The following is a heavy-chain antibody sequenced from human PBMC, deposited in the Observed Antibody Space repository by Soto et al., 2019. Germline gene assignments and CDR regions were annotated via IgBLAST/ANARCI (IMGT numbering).Heavy chain of an antibody. D-gene: IGHD3-22*01. CDR1: GGSISSYY. Sequence: SETLSLTCTVSGGSISSYYWSWIRQPPGKGLEWIGYIYYSGSTNYNPSLKSRVTISVNTSKNQFSLKLSSVTAADTAVYYCARAAEDYYDSSGPHFDYWGQGTLVTVSS. V-gene: IGHV4-59*01. CDR3: ARAAEDYYDSSGPHFDY. J-gene: IGHJ4*02. CDR2: IYYSGST.